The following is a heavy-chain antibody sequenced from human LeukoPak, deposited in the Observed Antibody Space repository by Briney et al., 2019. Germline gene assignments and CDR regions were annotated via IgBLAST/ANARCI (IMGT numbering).Heavy chain of an antibody. D-gene: IGHD5-24*01. J-gene: IGHJ4*02. V-gene: IGHV3-23*01. CDR1: GFTFSSYG. Sequence: GGSLRLSCAASGFTFSSYGMHWVRQAPGKGLEWVSGISGSGGSTYYADSVKGRFTISRDNSKNTLYLQMNSLRAEDTAVYYCAKVKMATIIAPFDYWGQGTLVTVSS. CDR3: AKVKMATIIAPFDY. CDR2: ISGSGGST.